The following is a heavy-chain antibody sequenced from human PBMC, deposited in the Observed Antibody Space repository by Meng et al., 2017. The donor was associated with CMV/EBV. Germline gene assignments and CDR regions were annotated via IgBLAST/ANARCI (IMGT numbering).Heavy chain of an antibody. V-gene: IGHV3-21*01. CDR1: GFTFSSYS. J-gene: IGHJ6*02. CDR2: ISSSSSYI. Sequence: GGSLRLSCAASGFTFSSYSMNWVRQAPGKGLEWVSFISSSSSYIYYADSVKGRFTISRDNAKNSLYLQMNSLRAEDTAVYYCARDLYDFWSGYYSNYYGMDVWGQGTTVTVSS. CDR3: ARDLYDFWSGYYSNYYGMDV. D-gene: IGHD3-3*01.